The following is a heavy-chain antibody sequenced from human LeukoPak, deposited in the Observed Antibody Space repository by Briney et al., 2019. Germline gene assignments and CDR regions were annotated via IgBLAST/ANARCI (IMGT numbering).Heavy chain of an antibody. CDR3: ARWDGDYELFDY. CDR2: IYSVGST. CDR1: GFTFSSYV. J-gene: IGHJ4*02. D-gene: IGHD4-17*01. Sequence: GGSLRLSCAAPGFTFSSYVMHWVRQAPGKGLEWVSLIYSVGSTSYADSVKGRFTISRDNSKNTLYLQMNSLRAEDTAVYYCARWDGDYELFDYWGQGTLVTVSS. V-gene: IGHV3-66*01.